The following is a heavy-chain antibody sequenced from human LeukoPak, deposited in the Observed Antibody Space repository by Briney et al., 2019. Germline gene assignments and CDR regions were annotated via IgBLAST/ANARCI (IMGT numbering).Heavy chain of an antibody. CDR3: ATIFDV. V-gene: IGHV3-74*01. CDR2: IDDSGSGT. Sequence: PGGSLRLSCAASGFTVTGNWIHWVRQAPGKGLVWVSRIDDSGSGTSYADSVKGRFTISRDTAKNTVYLQMNSLRVDDTAVYYCATIFDVWGQGTLVTVSS. CDR1: GFTVTGNW. J-gene: IGHJ4*02.